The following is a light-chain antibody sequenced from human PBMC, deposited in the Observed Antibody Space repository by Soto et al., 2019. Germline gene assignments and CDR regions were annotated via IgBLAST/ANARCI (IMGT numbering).Light chain of an antibody. Sequence: DIQMTQSPSSLSASVGDRVTITCRASQSISSHLNWYQHKPGKAPKLLIYAASSLQSGVPSRVSGSGSGTDFSPTISSLQPEDFATFYCQPTYSTLFPFGPGTKVDI. CDR3: QPTYSTLFP. CDR2: AAS. J-gene: IGKJ3*01. CDR1: QSISSH. V-gene: IGKV1-39*01.